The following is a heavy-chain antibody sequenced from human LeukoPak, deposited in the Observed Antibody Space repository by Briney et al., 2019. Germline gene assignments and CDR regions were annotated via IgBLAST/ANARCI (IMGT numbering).Heavy chain of an antibody. D-gene: IGHD1-26*01. J-gene: IGHJ4*02. CDR3: AKRYSGSSGLYNFDY. CDR2: ISYDGTNK. Sequence: GGSLRLSCAASGFTFSSYPMHWVRQAPGKGLEWVAIISYDGTNKYYADSVKGRFTISRDNSKNTLYLQMNSLRAEDTAVYYCAKRYSGSSGLYNFDYWGQGTLVTVSS. CDR1: GFTFSSYP. V-gene: IGHV3-30-3*01.